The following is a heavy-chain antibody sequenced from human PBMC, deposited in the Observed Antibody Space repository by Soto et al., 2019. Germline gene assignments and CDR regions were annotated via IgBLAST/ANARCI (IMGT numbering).Heavy chain of an antibody. D-gene: IGHD3-10*01. J-gene: IGHJ4*02. CDR2: TRNKANSYTT. CDR1: GFTLGDHY. CDR3: ARVDSSGSYHFDH. Sequence: GGSLRLSCAAAGFTLGDHYMDWVRQAPGKGLEWVGRTRNKANSYTTEYVASVKGRFTVSRDDSKKSLYLQMNSLKTEDTAVYYCARVDSSGSYHFDHWGQGTLVTVSS. V-gene: IGHV3-72*01.